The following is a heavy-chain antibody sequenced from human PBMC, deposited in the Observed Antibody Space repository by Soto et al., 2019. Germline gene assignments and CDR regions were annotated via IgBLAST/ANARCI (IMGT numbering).Heavy chain of an antibody. J-gene: IGHJ4*02. D-gene: IGHD2-2*01. Sequence: GGSLRLSCAASGFTFSSYAMSWVRQAPGKGLEWVSAISGIGGSTYYADSVKGRFTISRDNAKSSLYLQMTSLRAEDTAVYHCAKSLSAIPGDSWGQGTLVTVSS. V-gene: IGHV3-23*01. CDR2: ISGIGGST. CDR3: AKSLSAIPGDS. CDR1: GFTFSSYA.